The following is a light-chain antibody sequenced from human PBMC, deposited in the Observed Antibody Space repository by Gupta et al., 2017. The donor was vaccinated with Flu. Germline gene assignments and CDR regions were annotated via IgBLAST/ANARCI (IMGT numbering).Light chain of an antibody. CDR1: QGINSY. Sequence: DIQLTQSPSFLSASVGDRVTITCRASQGINSYLAWYQQKPGKAPKLLIYSASTLESGVPSRFSGSGSGTEFTLTISSLQPEDFTTYYCQHLNGYPITFGGGTKVEIK. CDR2: SAS. J-gene: IGKJ4*01. V-gene: IGKV1-9*01. CDR3: QHLNGYPIT.